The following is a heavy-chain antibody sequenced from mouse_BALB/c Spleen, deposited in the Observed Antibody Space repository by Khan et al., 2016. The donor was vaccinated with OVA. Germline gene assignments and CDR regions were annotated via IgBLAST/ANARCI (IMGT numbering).Heavy chain of an antibody. CDR1: GYSITSDYA. Sequence: EVELVESGPGLLKPSQSLSLTCTVTGYSITSDYAWNWIRQFPGNKLEWIAYIGYSGSTTYNPSLRSRISITWDTSKNQFFLQLNSVTTEDTATYYCASVRLLIRYTDYFDYWGQGTILTVSS. V-gene: IGHV3-2*02. CDR3: ASVRLLIRYTDYFDY. D-gene: IGHD1-1*01. CDR2: IGYSGST. J-gene: IGHJ2*01.